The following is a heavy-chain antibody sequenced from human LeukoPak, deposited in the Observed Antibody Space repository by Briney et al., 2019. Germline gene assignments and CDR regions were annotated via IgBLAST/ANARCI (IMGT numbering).Heavy chain of an antibody. D-gene: IGHD3/OR15-3a*01. Sequence: GGSLRLSCEASGFTFKNAWMIWVRQAPGKGLEWVALISYDGSNEYYADSVKGRFTISRDNFKNTLFLQMNSLRAEDTAVYYCAKESDFFFYMDVWGRGTMVTVSS. CDR2: ISYDGSNE. CDR3: AKESDFFFYMDV. CDR1: GFTFKNAW. V-gene: IGHV3-30*18. J-gene: IGHJ6*03.